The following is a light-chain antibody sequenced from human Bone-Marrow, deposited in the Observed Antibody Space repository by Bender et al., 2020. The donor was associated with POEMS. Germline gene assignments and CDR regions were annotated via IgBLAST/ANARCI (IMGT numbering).Light chain of an antibody. V-gene: IGLV1-44*01. CDR1: DSNFGGNN. Sequence: QSVLTQPPSASGTPGQSVIISCSGTDSNFGGNNVNWYQHLPGSAPRLVVYSNYQRPSGVPARFSGSKSGTSASLAISDIQSEDEADYYCSSYAGTNIVLFGGGTKLTVL. CDR3: SSYAGTNIVL. CDR2: SNY. J-gene: IGLJ2*01.